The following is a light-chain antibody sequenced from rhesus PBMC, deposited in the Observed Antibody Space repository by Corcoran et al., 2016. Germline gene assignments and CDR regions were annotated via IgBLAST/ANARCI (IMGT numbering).Light chain of an antibody. J-gene: IGKJ2*01. V-gene: IGKV3-42*02. CDR2: DAT. Sequence: ETVVTQSPATLSLSPGERATLSCRASQSVGSNIAWYQQKPGQAPTLLIYDATSRATGIPDRFSGSGSGTEFPLTISSLEPEDVGIYYCQQYNNWNSFGQGAKVEIK. CDR1: QSVGSN. CDR3: QQYNNWNS.